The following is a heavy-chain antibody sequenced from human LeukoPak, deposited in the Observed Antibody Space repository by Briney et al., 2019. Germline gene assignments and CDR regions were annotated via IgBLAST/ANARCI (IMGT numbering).Heavy chain of an antibody. CDR2: FDPEDGER. D-gene: IGHD5-24*01. Sequence: ASVKVSCKVSGYTFTELAMHWVRQAPGKGLEWMGSFDPEDGERIYAQKLQGRLIMTEDTPTDTAYLELSSLRSDDTAVYYCAPRNVYKGYFDNWGQGTLVTVSS. CDR1: GYTFTELA. J-gene: IGHJ4*02. CDR3: APRNVYKGYFDN. V-gene: IGHV1-24*01.